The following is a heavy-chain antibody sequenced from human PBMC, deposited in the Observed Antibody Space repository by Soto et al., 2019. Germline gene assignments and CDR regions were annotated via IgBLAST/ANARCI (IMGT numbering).Heavy chain of an antibody. D-gene: IGHD2-15*01. J-gene: IGHJ4*02. CDR2: IYYSGST. Sequence: SETLSLTCTVSGGSISSGGYYWSWIRQHPGKGLEWIGYIYYSGSTYYNPSLKSRVTISVGTSKNQFSLKLSSVTAADTAVYYCARERRADCSGGSCYSTYFDYWGQGTLVTVSS. CDR3: ARERRADCSGGSCYSTYFDY. CDR1: GGSISSGGYY. V-gene: IGHV4-31*03.